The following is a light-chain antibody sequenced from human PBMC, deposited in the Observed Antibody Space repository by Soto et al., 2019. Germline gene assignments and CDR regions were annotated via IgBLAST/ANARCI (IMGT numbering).Light chain of an antibody. CDR3: QQNYSTPLT. CDR1: QSVSSN. Sequence: EILMTQSPATLSASPGERATLSCRASQSVSSNLDWYQQKPGKAPKLLIYAASTLDTGIPSRFSGSGSGTDFTLTISSLQPEDFATYYCQQNYSTPLTFGQGTKLEIK. V-gene: IGKV3-15*01. CDR2: AAS. J-gene: IGKJ2*01.